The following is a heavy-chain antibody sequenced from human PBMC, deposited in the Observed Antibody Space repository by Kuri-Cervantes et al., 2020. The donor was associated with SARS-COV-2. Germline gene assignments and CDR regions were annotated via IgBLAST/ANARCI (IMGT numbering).Heavy chain of an antibody. V-gene: IGHV4-59*01. J-gene: IGHJ2*01. D-gene: IGHD1-26*01. CDR2: IYNSGST. Sequence: SETLSLTCTVSGGSISSYYWSWIRQPPGKGLEWIGYIYNSGSTNYNPSLKSRVTISVDTSKNQFSLKLSSVTAADTAVYHCARVSGSGSNWAWYFDLRGRGTLVTVSS. CDR3: ARVSGSGSNWAWYFDL. CDR1: GGSISSYY.